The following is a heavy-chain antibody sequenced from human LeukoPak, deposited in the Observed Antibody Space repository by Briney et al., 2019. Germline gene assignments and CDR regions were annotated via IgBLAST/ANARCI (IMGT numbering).Heavy chain of an antibody. CDR2: ISSSGTT. V-gene: IGHV4-4*08. CDR3: ARAYYCGWSGGYTGGFYYMDV. CDR1: GGSISSSY. J-gene: IGHJ6*03. Sequence: SETLSLTCSVSGGSISSSYWSWIRQSAGNGLKWIVYISSSGTTTYNPSLKSRLTISHNMSTNHFSLDLDSVTTATTAVYYFARAYYCGWSGGYTGGFYYMDVWGTGTTVIVSS. D-gene: IGHD3-10*01.